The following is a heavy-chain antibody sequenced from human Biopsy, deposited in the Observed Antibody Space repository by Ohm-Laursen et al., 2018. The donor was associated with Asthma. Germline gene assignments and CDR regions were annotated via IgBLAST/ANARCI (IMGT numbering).Heavy chain of an antibody. D-gene: IGHD3-22*01. CDR3: ARDPAGYYYFGY. Sequence: SLRLSCTASGFTFSSYGMHWVRQAPGKGLEWVAVISYDGSNKYYADSVKGRFTISRDNSKNTLYLQMNSLRAEDTAVYYCARDPAGYYYFGYWGQGTLVTVSS. V-gene: IGHV3-30*03. J-gene: IGHJ4*02. CDR2: ISYDGSNK. CDR1: GFTFSSYG.